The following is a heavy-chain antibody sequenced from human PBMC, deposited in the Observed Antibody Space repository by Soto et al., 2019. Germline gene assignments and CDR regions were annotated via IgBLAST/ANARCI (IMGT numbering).Heavy chain of an antibody. Sequence: ASVKVSCKASGYTFTSNGISWVRQAPGQGLEWMGWISGYNGDTDYAQKFQCRVTMTTDTSTSTAYMEVRSLRPDDMAVYYCARDKPQQIVGYNYYYGLDVWGQGTTVTVSS. CDR2: ISGYNGDT. V-gene: IGHV1-18*03. J-gene: IGHJ6*02. D-gene: IGHD6-6*01. CDR1: GYTFTSNG. CDR3: ARDKPQQIVGYNYYYGLDV.